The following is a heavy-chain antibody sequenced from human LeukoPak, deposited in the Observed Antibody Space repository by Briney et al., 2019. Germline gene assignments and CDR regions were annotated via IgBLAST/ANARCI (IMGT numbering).Heavy chain of an antibody. Sequence: PSQTLSLTCTVSGGSISSSNYYWSWIRQPAGKGLEWIGRIYTSGSTNYNPSLKSRVTTSVDTSKNQFSVKLTSVTAADTAVYFCARDDWVYWGQGTLVTVSS. V-gene: IGHV4-61*02. D-gene: IGHD3-9*01. CDR1: GGSISSSNYY. J-gene: IGHJ4*02. CDR3: ARDDWVY. CDR2: IYTSGST.